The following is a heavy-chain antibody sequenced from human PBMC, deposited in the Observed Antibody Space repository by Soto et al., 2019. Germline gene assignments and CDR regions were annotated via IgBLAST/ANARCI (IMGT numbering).Heavy chain of an antibody. J-gene: IGHJ4*02. CDR2: ISTFHGNT. V-gene: IGHV1-18*04. CDR1: GYTFTSYG. CDR3: ARDTYDTTGYPLEY. Sequence: ASVKVSCKASGYTFTSYGISWLRQAPGQGLEWMGWISTFHGNTNYAQKFQGSVTMTTDTSTSTAYMELRSLTSDDTAIYYCARDTYDTTGYPLEYWGQGTMVTVSS. D-gene: IGHD3-22*01.